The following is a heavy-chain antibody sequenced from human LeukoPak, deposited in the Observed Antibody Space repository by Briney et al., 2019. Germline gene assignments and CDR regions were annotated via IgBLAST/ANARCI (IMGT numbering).Heavy chain of an antibody. CDR2: ISSRGSFI. J-gene: IGHJ4*02. CDR3: ARRYGSGSYVDY. CDR1: GFTFSVYE. D-gene: IGHD3-10*01. V-gene: IGHV3-48*03. Sequence: GGSLRLSCAASGFTFSVYEMNWVRQAPGKGLEWLSYISSRGSFIYYADSVKGRFTISRDNAKNSLYLQMNSLRAEDTAVYYCARRYGSGSYVDYWGQGTLVTVSS.